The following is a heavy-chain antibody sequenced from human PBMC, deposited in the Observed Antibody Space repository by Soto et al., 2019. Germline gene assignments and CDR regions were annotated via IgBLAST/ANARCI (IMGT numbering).Heavy chain of an antibody. J-gene: IGHJ4*02. CDR3: ARTSIAARHHWYFDY. CDR1: GYTFTSYA. Sequence: ASVKVSCKASGYTFTSYAMHWVRQAPGQRLEWMGWINAGNGNTKYSQKFQGRVTITRDTSASTAYMELSSLRSEDTAVYYCARTSIAARHHWYFDYWGQGTLVTVSS. D-gene: IGHD6-6*01. V-gene: IGHV1-3*01. CDR2: INAGNGNT.